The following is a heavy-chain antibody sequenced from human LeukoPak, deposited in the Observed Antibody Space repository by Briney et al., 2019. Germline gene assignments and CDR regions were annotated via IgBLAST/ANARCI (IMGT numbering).Heavy chain of an antibody. V-gene: IGHV4-59*11. Sequence: PSETLSLTCTVSGGSISTHHWSWIRLPPGKGLEWIGYIYFSGSTMYKPSLKRRVTISLDPSKNQFSLNLTSVTAADTAVYFCARGSFDFWSNSPPNFMAVWGTGTTVTVSS. CDR2: IYFSGST. CDR1: GGSISTHH. J-gene: IGHJ6*03. CDR3: ARGSFDFWSNSPPNFMAV. D-gene: IGHD3-3*01.